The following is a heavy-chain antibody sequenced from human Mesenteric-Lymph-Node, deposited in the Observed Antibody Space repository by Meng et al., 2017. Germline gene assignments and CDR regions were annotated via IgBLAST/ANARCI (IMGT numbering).Heavy chain of an antibody. V-gene: IGHV4-4*02. Sequence: QGSGPVLVKSSHAPVLTCTVFGGSISSSNWWSWVRQPPGKGLEWIGETYHSGSTYYNPSLKSRVTISVDKSKNQFSLKLSSVTAADTAVYYCASGGGLPAAMFGFDPWGQGTLVTVSS. CDR2: TYHSGST. D-gene: IGHD2-2*01. J-gene: IGHJ5*02. CDR1: GGSISSSNW. CDR3: ASGGGLPAAMFGFDP.